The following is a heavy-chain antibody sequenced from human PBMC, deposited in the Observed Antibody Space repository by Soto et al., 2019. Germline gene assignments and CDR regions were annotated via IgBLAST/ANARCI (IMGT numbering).Heavy chain of an antibody. Sequence: EVQLVESGGGLVQPGGSLRLSCAASGFTFSSYWMHWVRQAPGKGLVWVSRINSDGSSTSYADSVKGRFIISRDNAKNTLYLQMNSLRAEDTAVYYCAFGRYRSQGDAFDIWGQGTMVTVSS. D-gene: IGHD1-26*01. CDR3: AFGRYRSQGDAFDI. CDR2: INSDGSST. J-gene: IGHJ3*02. CDR1: GFTFSSYW. V-gene: IGHV3-74*01.